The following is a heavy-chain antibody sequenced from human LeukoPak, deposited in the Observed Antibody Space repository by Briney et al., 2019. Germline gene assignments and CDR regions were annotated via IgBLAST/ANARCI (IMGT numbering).Heavy chain of an antibody. D-gene: IGHD3-10*01. J-gene: IGHJ4*02. CDR1: GFTFSSYG. V-gene: IGHV3-33*01. Sequence: GGSLRLSCAASGFTFSSYGMHWVRQAPGKGLEWVAVIWYDGSNKYYADSVKGRFTISRDNSKNMLYLQMNSLRAEDTAVYYCARVTMVRGVMDYWGQGTLVTVSS. CDR3: ARVTMVRGVMDY. CDR2: IWYDGSNK.